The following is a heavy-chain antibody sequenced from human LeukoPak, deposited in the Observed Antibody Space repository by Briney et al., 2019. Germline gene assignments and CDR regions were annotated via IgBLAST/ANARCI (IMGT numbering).Heavy chain of an antibody. J-gene: IGHJ4*02. CDR2: IYSSGST. CDR1: GASISAFH. D-gene: IGHD3-10*01. V-gene: IGHV4-4*07. CDR3: ARKVGDY. Sequence: PSETLSLTCTVSGASISAFHWTWFRQPAGKGLEWIGLIYSSGSTLFNPSLKSRVAMSVDLTKNQLSLKLTSVTAADTAMYYCARKVGDYWGRGTLVTVSS.